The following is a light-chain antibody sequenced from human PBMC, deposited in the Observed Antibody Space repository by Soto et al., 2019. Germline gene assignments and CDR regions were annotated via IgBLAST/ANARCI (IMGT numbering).Light chain of an antibody. V-gene: IGKV3-20*01. CDR1: QSVSSSY. CDR2: GAS. CDR3: QHYGSSPPEMS. J-gene: IGKJ1*01. Sequence: ELVLTQSPGTLSLSPGERATLSCTASQSVSSSYLAWYQHKPDQAPRPIIYGASSRPTGIPDRCSGSESGTYFSFTTRSLESKDLAGYYGQHYGSSPPEMSFGKGTKVAIE.